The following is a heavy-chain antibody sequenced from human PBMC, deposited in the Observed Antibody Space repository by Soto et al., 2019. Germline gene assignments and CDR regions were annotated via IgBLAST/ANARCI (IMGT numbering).Heavy chain of an antibody. V-gene: IGHV4-4*02. CDR3: AGGAVAGTSPDY. J-gene: IGHJ4*02. CDR2: IYHSGST. Sequence: QVQLQESGPGLVKPSGTLSLTCAVSSGSITSSNWWSWVRQPPGKGLEWIGEIYHSGSTNYNPSLKSRVTISVDKSKNVFSLKMSSVTAADTAMYYCAGGAVAGTSPDYWGQGTLVTVSS. D-gene: IGHD6-19*01. CDR1: SGSITSSNW.